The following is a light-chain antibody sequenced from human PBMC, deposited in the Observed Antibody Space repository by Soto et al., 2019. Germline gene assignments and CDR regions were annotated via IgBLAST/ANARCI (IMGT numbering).Light chain of an antibody. CDR3: QQADSFPLT. V-gene: IGKV1-12*01. Sequence: DIQMTQSPSSVSASVGDRVTITCRASQDISSWLAWYQQKAGKAPKLLIYAASSLQSGVPSRFSGSGSGTDFTLTISRLQPEDFATYDCQQADSFPLTFGGGTKVEIK. J-gene: IGKJ4*01. CDR1: QDISSW. CDR2: AAS.